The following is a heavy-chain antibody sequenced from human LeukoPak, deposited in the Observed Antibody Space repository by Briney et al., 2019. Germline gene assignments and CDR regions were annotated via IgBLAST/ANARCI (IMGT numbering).Heavy chain of an antibody. CDR3: ATNTHYCSGGSCYRTYTY. Sequence: SETLSLTCTVSGGSISSYYWSWIRQPPGKGLEWIGYIYYSGSTNYNPSLKSRVTISVDTSKNQFSLKLSSVTAADTAVYYCATNTHYCSGGSCYRTYTYWGQGTLVTVSS. CDR1: GGSISSYY. D-gene: IGHD2-15*01. V-gene: IGHV4-59*12. CDR2: IYYSGST. J-gene: IGHJ4*02.